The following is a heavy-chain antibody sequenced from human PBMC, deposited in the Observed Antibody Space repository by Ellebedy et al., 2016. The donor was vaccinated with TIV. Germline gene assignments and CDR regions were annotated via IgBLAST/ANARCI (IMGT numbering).Heavy chain of an antibody. CDR1: GYSFSNYT. V-gene: IGHV1-8*01. Sequence: ASVKVSXXASGYSFSNYTIGWVRQATGQGLEWMGWMNPKSGHTGYAQKFLGRLTLTRNTSVNTAYMELSSLKFEDTAVYYCARRRCCSSTTCKVKTIFGMMTPSPIDTWGRGTLVTVSS. J-gene: IGHJ5*02. CDR2: MNPKSGHT. CDR3: ARRRCCSSTTCKVKTIFGMMTPSPIDT. D-gene: IGHD2-2*01.